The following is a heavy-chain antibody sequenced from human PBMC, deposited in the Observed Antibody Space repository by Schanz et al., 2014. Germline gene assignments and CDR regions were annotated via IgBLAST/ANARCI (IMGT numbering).Heavy chain of an antibody. CDR2: INPNSGGT. J-gene: IGHJ6*02. V-gene: IGHV1-2*06. CDR1: GYTFTDYY. CDR3: ARGGDYIVVLVAVTREYYYHAMDV. Sequence: QVQLVQSGAEVKKPGSSVKVSCKASGYTFTDYYMYWVRQAPGQGLEWMGRINPNSGGTNYAQKFQGRVTMTRDTSISTAYMELRSLRSDDTAVYYCARGGDYIVVLVAVTREYYYHAMDVWGQGTTVTVSS. D-gene: IGHD2-15*01.